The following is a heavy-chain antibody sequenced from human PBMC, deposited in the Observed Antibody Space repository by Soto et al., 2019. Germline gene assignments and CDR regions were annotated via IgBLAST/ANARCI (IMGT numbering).Heavy chain of an antibody. CDR2: IIPILGIA. V-gene: IGHV1-69*08. CDR3: AREGQLVPQFDY. CDR1: GGTFSSYT. D-gene: IGHD6-6*01. Sequence: QVQLVQSGAEVKKPGYSVKVSCKASGGTFSSYTISWVRQAPGQGLEWMGRIIPILGIANYAQKFQVRVTITADKSTSTAYMELSSLRSEDTAVYYCAREGQLVPQFDYWGQGTLVTVSS. J-gene: IGHJ4*02.